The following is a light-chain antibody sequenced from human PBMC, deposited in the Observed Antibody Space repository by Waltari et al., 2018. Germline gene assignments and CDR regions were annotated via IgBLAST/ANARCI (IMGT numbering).Light chain of an antibody. V-gene: IGKV1-39*01. CDR3: QQGYRTPYT. CDR1: ESISSH. Sequence: DIQMTQSPSSLSASIVDTVTITCRASESISSHLNWFRHIPGRAPNLLIFAASTLQSGVPSRFSGSGSGTHFTLTVNSLQPEDLGTYYCQQGYRTPYTFGQGT. CDR2: AAS. J-gene: IGKJ2*01.